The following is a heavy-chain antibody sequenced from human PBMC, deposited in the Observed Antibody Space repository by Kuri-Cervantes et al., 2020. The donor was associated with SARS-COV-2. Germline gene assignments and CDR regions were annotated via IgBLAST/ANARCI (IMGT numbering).Heavy chain of an antibody. V-gene: IGHV3-30-3*01. CDR3: ARVAKYYDFWSGPSAAYYFDY. CDR1: GFTFSSYA. Sequence: GESLKISCAASGFTFSSYAMHWVRQAPGKGLEWVAVISYDGSNKYYADSVKGRFTISRDNSKNTLYLQMNSLRAEDTAVYYCARVAKYYDFWSGPSAAYYFDYWGQGTLVTVSS. D-gene: IGHD3-3*01. CDR2: ISYDGSNK. J-gene: IGHJ4*02.